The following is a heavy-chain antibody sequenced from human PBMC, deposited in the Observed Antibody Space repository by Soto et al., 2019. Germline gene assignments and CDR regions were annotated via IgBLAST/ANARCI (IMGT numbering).Heavy chain of an antibody. J-gene: IGHJ6*02. CDR3: ARDRATTFGGMDV. V-gene: IGHV1-69*13. CDR1: GGTFSSYA. Sequence: ASVKVSCKASGGTFSSYAISWVRQAPGQGLEWMGGIIPIFGTANYAQKFQGRVTITADESTSTAYMELSSLRSEDTAVYYCARDRATTFGGMDVWGQGTMVTVSS. CDR2: IIPIFGTA. D-gene: IGHD3-16*01.